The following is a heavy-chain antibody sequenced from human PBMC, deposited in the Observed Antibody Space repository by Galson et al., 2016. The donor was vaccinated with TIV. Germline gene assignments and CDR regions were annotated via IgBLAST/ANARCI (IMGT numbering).Heavy chain of an antibody. J-gene: IGHJ3*02. V-gene: IGHV3-33*06. Sequence: SLRLSCAASGVNFSTYCMHLVRQAPGKGLESVSIIWDDGGNKYYVDSFKCRLTITSDNSKNTLYRQMNNLRDEDTAEYYCEKDGELRLSSGFDIWGQGTMVTVSS. CDR2: IWDDGGNK. CDR3: EKDGELRLSSGFDI. D-gene: IGHD1-7*01. CDR1: GVNFSTYC.